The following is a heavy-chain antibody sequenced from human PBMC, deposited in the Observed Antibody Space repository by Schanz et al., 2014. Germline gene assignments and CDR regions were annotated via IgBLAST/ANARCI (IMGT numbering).Heavy chain of an antibody. V-gene: IGHV3-7*01. CDR2: IKPDGSEK. J-gene: IGHJ4*02. D-gene: IGHD1-26*01. CDR1: GFTFSAYW. Sequence: EVQLVESGGGLVQPGGSLRLSCAASGFTFSAYWMTWVRQAPGKGLDWVGIIKPDGSEKFYVDSVKGRFTISRDSARNSLYLHLNSLRAEDTAVYYCAREVGGSFGQHYWGQGALVTVSS. CDR3: AREVGGSFGQHY.